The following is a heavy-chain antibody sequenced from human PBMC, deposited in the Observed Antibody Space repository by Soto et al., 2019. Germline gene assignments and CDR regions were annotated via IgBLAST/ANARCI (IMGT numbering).Heavy chain of an antibody. CDR2: IYYSGST. D-gene: IGHD2-15*01. CDR1: GGSISSGGYY. CDR3: ARGSVVAATLFDY. Sequence: QVQLQESGPGLVKPSQTLSLTCTVSGGSISSGGYYWSWIRQHPGKGLEWIGYIYYSGSTYYNPSLKSRVTISVDPSKNQFSLKLSSVTAADTAVYYCARGSVVAATLFDYCGQGTLVTVSS. J-gene: IGHJ4*02. V-gene: IGHV4-31*03.